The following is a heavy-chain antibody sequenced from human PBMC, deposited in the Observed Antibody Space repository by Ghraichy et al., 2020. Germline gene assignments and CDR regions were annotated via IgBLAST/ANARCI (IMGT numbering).Heavy chain of an antibody. J-gene: IGHJ6*02. V-gene: IGHV3-30*18. CDR2: ISCDGSNK. Sequence: GGSLRLSCAASGFTFSSYGMHWVRQAPGKGLEWVAVISCDGSNKYYADSVKGRFTISRDNSKNTLYLQMNSLRAEDTAVYYCAKAYYYGSGSYQYYYYGMDVWGLGTTVTVSS. D-gene: IGHD3-10*01. CDR3: AKAYYYGSGSYQYYYYGMDV. CDR1: GFTFSSYG.